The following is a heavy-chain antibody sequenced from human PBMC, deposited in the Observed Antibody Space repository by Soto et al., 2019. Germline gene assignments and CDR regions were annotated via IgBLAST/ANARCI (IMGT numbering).Heavy chain of an antibody. D-gene: IGHD3-16*01. Sequence: PGRSLRLSCAACGFTFSTHAMSRVRQDPGKGLEWVSAISDNGGGTFYADSVKGRFTISRDNSRDTVSLQMSSLRADDTAVYYCAPYTTSSYFDYWGQGTLVTVSS. CDR2: ISDNGGGT. CDR3: APYTTSSYFDY. V-gene: IGHV3-23*01. J-gene: IGHJ4*02. CDR1: GFTFSTHA.